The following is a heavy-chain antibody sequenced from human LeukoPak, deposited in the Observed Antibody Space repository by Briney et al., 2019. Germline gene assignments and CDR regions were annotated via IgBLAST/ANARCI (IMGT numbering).Heavy chain of an antibody. CDR2: ISSSSSAL. D-gene: IGHD3-16*01. Sequence: PGGFLRLSCAASEFDFSSYSMNWLRQAPGKGLDSASSISSSSSALYYAASVKGRFTISKDNAKNSLYLQMNSLRAEDTAVYYCVRGRGGEEYYFDYWGQGTLVTVSS. J-gene: IGHJ4*02. CDR3: VRGRGGEEYYFDY. V-gene: IGHV3-21*01. CDR1: EFDFSSYS.